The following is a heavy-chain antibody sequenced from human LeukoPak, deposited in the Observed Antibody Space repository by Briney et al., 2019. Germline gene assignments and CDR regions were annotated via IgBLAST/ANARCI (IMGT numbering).Heavy chain of an antibody. CDR3: ARETENHYFDY. J-gene: IGHJ4*02. Sequence: PGGSLRLSSADRLDTATVDNTSTGSQAPGQGLEWVSVIYIGGTIHYADSVKGRFTISRDNSQNTVYLEMNSLSAEDTAVYYCARETENHYFDYWGQGTLVTVST. D-gene: IGHD1-14*01. CDR2: IYIGGTI. V-gene: IGHV3-66*01. CDR1: DTATVDN.